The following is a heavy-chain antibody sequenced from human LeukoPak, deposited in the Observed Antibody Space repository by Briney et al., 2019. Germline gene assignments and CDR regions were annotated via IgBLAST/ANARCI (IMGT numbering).Heavy chain of an antibody. V-gene: IGHV4-34*01. D-gene: IGHD6-19*01. CDR3: ARFTSPSSGWYY. CDR1: GGFFSGYY. Sequence: SDTLSLTCAVYGGFFSGYYWSWIPQPPGKGLEWLGEINHSGSTNYNPSLKSRVTISVDTSKNQFSLKLSSVTAAAAVVYYCARFTSPSSGWYYWGRGTLTTVSS. CDR2: INHSGST. J-gene: IGHJ4*02.